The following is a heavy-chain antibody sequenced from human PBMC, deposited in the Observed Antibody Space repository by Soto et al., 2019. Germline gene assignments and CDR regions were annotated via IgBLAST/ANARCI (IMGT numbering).Heavy chain of an antibody. CDR1: GYTFTSYA. D-gene: IGHD2-15*01. J-gene: IGHJ6*02. Sequence: ASVKVSCKASGYTFTSYAMHWVRQAPGQRLEWMGWINAGNGDTKYSQKFQGRVTITRDTSASTAYMELSSLRSEDTAVYYCARDKVVAATRVYYYGMDVWGQGTTVTVSS. V-gene: IGHV1-3*01. CDR2: INAGNGDT. CDR3: ARDKVVAATRVYYYGMDV.